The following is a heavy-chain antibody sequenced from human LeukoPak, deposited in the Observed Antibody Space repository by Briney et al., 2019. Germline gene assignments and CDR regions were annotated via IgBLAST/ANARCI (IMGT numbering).Heavy chain of an antibody. J-gene: IGHJ3*02. CDR2: FDPEDGET. V-gene: IGHV1-24*01. D-gene: IGHD3-9*01. CDR1: GYTLTELS. CDR3: ATTYDILTGPTRGPDAFDI. Sequence: GASVKVSCKVSGYTLTELSMHWVRQAPGKGLEWMGGFDPEDGETIYAQKFQGRVTMTEDTSTDTAYMELSSLRSEDTAVYYCATTYDILTGPTRGPDAFDIWGQGTMVTVSS.